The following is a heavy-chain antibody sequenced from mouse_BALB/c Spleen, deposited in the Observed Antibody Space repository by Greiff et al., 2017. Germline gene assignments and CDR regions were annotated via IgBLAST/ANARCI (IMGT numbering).Heavy chain of an antibody. CDR3: AKDYGSSVYFDY. J-gene: IGHJ2*01. CDR2: ISSGGST. CDR1: GFTFSSYA. Sequence: EVKLVESGGGLVKPGGSLKLSCAASGFTFSSYAMSWVRQTPEKRLEWVASISSGGSTYYPDSVKGRITISRDNARNILYLQMSSLRSEDTAMYYSAKDYGSSVYFDYWGQGTTLTVSA. D-gene: IGHD1-1*01. V-gene: IGHV5-6-5*01.